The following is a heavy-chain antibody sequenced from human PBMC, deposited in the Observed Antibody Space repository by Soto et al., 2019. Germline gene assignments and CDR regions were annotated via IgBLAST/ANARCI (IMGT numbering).Heavy chain of an antibody. D-gene: IGHD3-10*01. V-gene: IGHV3-21*01. CDR3: VGVRGRDY. Sequence: EVQLVESGGGLVKPGGSLRLSCAASGFTFSNYNMNWVRQAPGKGLEWVSSISSSSVYIYYADSVKGRFTISRDNAKNSLYLQMNSLRAEDTAVYYCVGVRGRDYWGQGTLVTVSS. CDR2: ISSSSVYI. J-gene: IGHJ4*02. CDR1: GFTFSNYN.